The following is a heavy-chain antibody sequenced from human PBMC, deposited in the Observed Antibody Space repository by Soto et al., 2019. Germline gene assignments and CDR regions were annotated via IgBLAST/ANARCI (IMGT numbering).Heavy chain of an antibody. CDR2: ISPYNGNT. V-gene: IGHV1-18*01. CDR1: GYTFTSYV. J-gene: IGHJ4*02. CDR3: ARDYYFDSSGYTRDCFDY. D-gene: IGHD3-22*01. Sequence: QVQLVQFGAEVKKPGASVKVSCKASGYTFTSYVISWVRQAPGQGLEWMGWISPYNGNTNYAQKLQGRVTMTTDTSTSTAYMELRSLRSDDTAVYYCARDYYFDSSGYTRDCFDYWGQGTLVTVSS.